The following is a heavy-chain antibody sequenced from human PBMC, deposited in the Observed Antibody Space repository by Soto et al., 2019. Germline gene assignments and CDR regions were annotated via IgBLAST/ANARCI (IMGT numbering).Heavy chain of an antibody. CDR1: GFTFSGSA. CDR2: IRSKANSYAT. D-gene: IGHD3-3*01. V-gene: IGHV3-73*02. Sequence: EVQLVESGGGLVQPGGSLKLSCAASGFTFSGSAMHWVRQASGKGLEWVGRIRSKANSYATAYAASVKGRFTISRDDSKNTAYLQMNSLKTEDTAVYYCTRHVYDFWSGYYYYGMDVWGQGTTVTVSS. CDR3: TRHVYDFWSGYYYYGMDV. J-gene: IGHJ6*02.